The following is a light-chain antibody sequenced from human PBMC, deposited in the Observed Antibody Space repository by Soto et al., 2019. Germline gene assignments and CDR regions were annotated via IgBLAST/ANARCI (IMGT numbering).Light chain of an antibody. CDR3: ATWEDTLDGPV. Sequence: QSVLTQPPSASGTPGQRVTISCSGSRSNIGSNPVQWYQQFPGTAPKLLIYRDNQRPSGVPDRFSGSKSGTSASLAISGLQSEDEADYHCATWEDTLDGPVFGGGTKLTVL. J-gene: IGLJ3*02. V-gene: IGLV1-44*01. CDR1: RSNIGSNP. CDR2: RDN.